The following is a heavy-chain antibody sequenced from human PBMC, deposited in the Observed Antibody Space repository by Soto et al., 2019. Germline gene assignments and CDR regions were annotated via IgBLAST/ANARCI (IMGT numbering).Heavy chain of an antibody. V-gene: IGHV4-39*01. CDR2: IYYSGST. CDR1: GGSISSSSYY. CDR3: ARHPWPPRPGIAAAGSFDY. D-gene: IGHD6-13*01. Sequence: QLQLQESGPGLVKPSETLSLTCTVSGGSISSSSYYWGWVRQPPGKGLEWIGSIYYSGSTCYNPSLRSRVTISVDTAKNQFSLKLSSVTAADTAVYYCARHPWPPRPGIAAAGSFDYWGKGTLVTVSS. J-gene: IGHJ4*02.